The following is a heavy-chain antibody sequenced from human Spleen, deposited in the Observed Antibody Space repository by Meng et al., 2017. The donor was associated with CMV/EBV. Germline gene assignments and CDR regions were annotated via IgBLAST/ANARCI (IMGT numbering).Heavy chain of an antibody. J-gene: IGHJ4*02. CDR3: IRERGLTDYYRDY. V-gene: IGHV3-49*04. D-gene: IGHD3-9*01. CDR2: IRSNAYGGTT. Sequence: GESLKISCTASGFTFGDFAMSWVRQAPGKGLEWIGIIRSNAYGGTTEYGASAKGRLIISRDNSKRIAYLQMNSLQTEDTGVYYCIRERGLTDYYRDYWGQGALVTVSS. CDR1: GFTFGDFA.